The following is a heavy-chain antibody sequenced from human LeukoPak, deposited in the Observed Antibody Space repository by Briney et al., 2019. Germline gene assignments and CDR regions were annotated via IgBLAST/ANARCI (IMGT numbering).Heavy chain of an antibody. D-gene: IGHD1-26*01. CDR3: ARDLSIVGAEWFDP. Sequence: GGSLRLSCAASGFTFSSYAIHWVRQAPGKGLEWVGLVSYDGNNKYYADSVKGRFTISRDNSKNTLYLQMNSLRAEDTAVYYCARDLSIVGAEWFDPWGQGTLVTVSS. CDR1: GFTFSSYA. CDR2: VSYDGNNK. V-gene: IGHV3-30-3*01. J-gene: IGHJ5*02.